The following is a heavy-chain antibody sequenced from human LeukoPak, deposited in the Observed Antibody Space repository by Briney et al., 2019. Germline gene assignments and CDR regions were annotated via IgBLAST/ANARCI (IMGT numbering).Heavy chain of an antibody. Sequence: ASVKVSCKASGGTFSSYAISWVRQAPGQGLEWMGRIIPIFGTANYAQKFQGRVTITADESTSTAYMELSSLRSEGTAVYYCACCSSTSCPTGDWYFDLWGRGTLVTVSS. CDR3: ACCSSTSCPTGDWYFDL. J-gene: IGHJ2*01. CDR1: GGTFSSYA. V-gene: IGHV1-69*15. CDR2: IIPIFGTA. D-gene: IGHD2-2*01.